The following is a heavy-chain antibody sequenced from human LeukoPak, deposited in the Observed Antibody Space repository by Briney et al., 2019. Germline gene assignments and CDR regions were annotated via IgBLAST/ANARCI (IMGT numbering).Heavy chain of an antibody. D-gene: IGHD3-22*01. V-gene: IGHV3-23*01. CDR1: GFTFSSYA. Sequence: GGSLRLSCAASGFTFSSYAMSWVRQAPGKGLEWVSAISGSGGGTYYADSVKGRFTISRDNSKNTLYLQMNSLRAEDTAVYYCARGHYSSGYYFLGYWGQGTLVTVSS. CDR2: ISGSGGGT. CDR3: ARGHYSSGYYFLGY. J-gene: IGHJ4*02.